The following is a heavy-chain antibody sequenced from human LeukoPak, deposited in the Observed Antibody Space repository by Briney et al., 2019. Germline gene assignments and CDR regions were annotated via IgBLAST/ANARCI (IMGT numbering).Heavy chain of an antibody. CDR2: IYPGGCDT. Sequence: ICCESAGSSSSSYLIWWGRQLPGGDVEWLGIIYPGGCDTYYNPSFQGQVTISADKSISTVFLQCGSLKASDTAMYYCARQYRYCSSTSCYSPDYWGQGTLVTVSS. V-gene: IGHV5-51*01. CDR3: ARQYRYCSSTSCYSPDY. J-gene: IGHJ4*02. D-gene: IGHD2-2*01. CDR1: GSSSSSYL.